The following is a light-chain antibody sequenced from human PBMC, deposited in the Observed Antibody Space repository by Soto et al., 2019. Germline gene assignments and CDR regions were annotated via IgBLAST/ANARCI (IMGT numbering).Light chain of an antibody. CDR2: GAS. Sequence: EIVLTQSPVTLSLSPGERATLSCRASQSVSSSLAWYQQKTGQAPRLLIYGASSRATGIPDRFSGRGSGTDVTLTINRLQPEEFAVYYCQQYGNSPRTFGQGTKVDIK. V-gene: IGKV3-20*01. CDR3: QQYGNSPRT. J-gene: IGKJ1*01. CDR1: QSVSSS.